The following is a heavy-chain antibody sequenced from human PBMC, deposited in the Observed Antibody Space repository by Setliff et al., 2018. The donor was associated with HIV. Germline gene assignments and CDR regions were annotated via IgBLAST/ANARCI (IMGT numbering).Heavy chain of an antibody. CDR2: IYHTGST. CDR3: AGLDSSGYYVDYYMDV. CDR1: GGSINSTSFY. J-gene: IGHJ6*03. Sequence: SETLSLTCTVSGGSINSTSFYWGWIRQPPGNGLEWIGSIYHTGSTYYKPSLKSRVTISVDTSKNQFSLRLSSVTAADTAVYYCAGLDSSGYYVDYYMDVWGKGTTVTVSS. V-gene: IGHV4-39*01. D-gene: IGHD3-22*01.